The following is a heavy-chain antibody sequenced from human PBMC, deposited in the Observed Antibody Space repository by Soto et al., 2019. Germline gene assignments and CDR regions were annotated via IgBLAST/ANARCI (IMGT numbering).Heavy chain of an antibody. J-gene: IGHJ4*02. D-gene: IGHD3-3*01. CDR3: AKCRPGPRALRFLEWFPIDY. Sequence: GGSLRLSCAASGFTFSSYAMSWVRQAPGKGLEWVSAISGSGGSTYYADSVKGRFTISRDNSKNTLYLQMNSLRAEDTAVYYCAKCRPGPRALRFLEWFPIDYWGQGTLVTVSS. V-gene: IGHV3-23*01. CDR1: GFTFSSYA. CDR2: ISGSGGST.